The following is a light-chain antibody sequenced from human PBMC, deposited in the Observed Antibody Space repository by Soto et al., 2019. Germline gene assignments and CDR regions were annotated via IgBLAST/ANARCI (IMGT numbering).Light chain of an antibody. CDR2: ATS. V-gene: IGKV1-39*01. J-gene: IGKJ2*01. CDR1: QSISSF. Sequence: DIQMTQSPTSLSASVGDRVTITCRASQSISSFLNWYQQKSGTAPKLLISATSSLQSGVPSRFSGSGSGKDFTLTIGSLQPEDFATYYCQQSYGTPYTFGQGTKLEIK. CDR3: QQSYGTPYT.